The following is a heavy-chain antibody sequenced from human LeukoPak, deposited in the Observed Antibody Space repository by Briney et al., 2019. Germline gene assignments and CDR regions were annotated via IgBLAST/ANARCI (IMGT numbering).Heavy chain of an antibody. D-gene: IGHD3-22*01. Sequence: SETLSLTCAASGGSISSYYWSWIRQPAGKGLEWIGRIYTSGSTNYNPSLKSRVTMSVDTSKNQFSLKLSSVTAADTAVYYCARERDYYASSGLLYYFDYWGQGTLVTVSS. CDR1: GGSISSYY. CDR2: IYTSGST. J-gene: IGHJ4*02. CDR3: ARERDYYASSGLLYYFDY. V-gene: IGHV4-4*07.